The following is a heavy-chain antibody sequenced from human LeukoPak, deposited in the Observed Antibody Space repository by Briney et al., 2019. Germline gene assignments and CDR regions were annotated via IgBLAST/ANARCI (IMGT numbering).Heavy chain of an antibody. CDR1: GFTFSSYG. CDR2: ISYDGSNK. V-gene: IGHV3-30*03. D-gene: IGHD3-10*01. CDR3: ARGADQDGSGSYSDF. Sequence: GGSLRLSCAASGFTFSSYGMHRVRQAPGKGLEWVAVISYDGSNKYYADSVKGRFTISRDNSKNTLYLQMNSLRAEDTAVYYCARGADQDGSGSYSDFWGQGTLVIVCS. J-gene: IGHJ4*02.